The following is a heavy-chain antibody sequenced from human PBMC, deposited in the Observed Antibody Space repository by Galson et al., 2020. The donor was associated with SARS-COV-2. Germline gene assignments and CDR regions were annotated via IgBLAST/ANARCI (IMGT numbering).Heavy chain of an antibody. D-gene: IGHD3-10*01. CDR1: GVSITNYY. V-gene: IGHV4-59*01. CDR2: IHYTGSN. J-gene: IGHJ6*03. CDR3: ARLPHEFGGAFGVGDYNYYMDV. Sequence: SETLSLTCTVSGVSITNYYWTWLRHSPVKGLEWLGYIHYTGSNNYNTSLKSRITISADTSKNQFSLKLRSVTAADTAVYYCARLPHEFGGAFGVGDYNYYMDVWGKGTAVTVS.